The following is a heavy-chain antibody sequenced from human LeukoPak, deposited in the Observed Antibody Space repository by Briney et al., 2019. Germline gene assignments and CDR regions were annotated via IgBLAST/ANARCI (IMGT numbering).Heavy chain of an antibody. Sequence: GGSLRLSWAASGFTFSSYGMSWVRQAPGKVLEWVSGISGSGVSTYYADSVKGRFTISRDNSKNTLYLQINSLRAEDTAVYYCASFRGVGWDFVYWGQGTLVTVSS. D-gene: IGHD3-10*01. V-gene: IGHV3-23*01. CDR1: GFTFSSYG. J-gene: IGHJ4*02. CDR3: ASFRGVGWDFVY. CDR2: ISGSGVST.